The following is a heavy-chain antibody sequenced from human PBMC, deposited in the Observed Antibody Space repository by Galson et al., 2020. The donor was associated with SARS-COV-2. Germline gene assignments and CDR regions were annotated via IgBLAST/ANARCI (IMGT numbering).Heavy chain of an antibody. Sequence: QAGGSLRLSCTVSGFIFGDYAMSWVRRAPGKGPEWIGFVRNKAHGATTVYAASLGGRFTISRDDSESIAYLQMNSLKSEDTAVYYCTRGPWGGVPAVGVLHYGLDVWGQGTTVTVSS. D-gene: IGHD2-15*01. V-gene: IGHV3-49*04. J-gene: IGHJ6*02. CDR3: TRGPWGGVPAVGVLHYGLDV. CDR2: VRNKAHGATT. CDR1: GFIFGDYA.